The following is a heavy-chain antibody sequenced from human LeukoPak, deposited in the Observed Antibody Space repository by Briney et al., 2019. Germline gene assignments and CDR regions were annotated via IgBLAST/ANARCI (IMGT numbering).Heavy chain of an antibody. CDR2: IYYSGIT. D-gene: IGHD3-22*01. Sequence: PSETLSLTCTVSGGSISSYYWNWIRQPPGKGLEWIGYIYYSGITNYNPSLKRRVTISVDTSKNQFSLKLSSVTAADTAVYYCARSGSSGYIIPDYWGQGTLVTVSS. CDR3: ARSGSSGYIIPDY. J-gene: IGHJ4*02. V-gene: IGHV4-59*01. CDR1: GGSISSYY.